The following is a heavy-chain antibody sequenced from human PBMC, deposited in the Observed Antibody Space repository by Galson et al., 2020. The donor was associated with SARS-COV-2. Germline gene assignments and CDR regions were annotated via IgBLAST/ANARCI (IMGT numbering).Heavy chain of an antibody. J-gene: IGHJ4*02. CDR3: AKGIAAAVSYYFDW. Sequence: GESLKISCTASGFTFINHAMSWVRQAPGKGLEWVSTISASGGTTYYVDSVKGRFTISRDNSKNTLYLQMNSLRAEDTAVYNCAKGIAAAVSYYFDWWGQGTLVTVSS. CDR1: GFTFINHA. CDR2: ISASGGTT. V-gene: IGHV3-23*01. D-gene: IGHD6-13*01.